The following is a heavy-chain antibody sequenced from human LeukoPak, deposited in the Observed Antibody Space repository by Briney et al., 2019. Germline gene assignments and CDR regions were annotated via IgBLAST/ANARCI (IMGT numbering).Heavy chain of an antibody. CDR2: IYYSGST. CDR1: DDSISSSSYY. J-gene: IGHJ4*02. Sequence: SETLSLTCTVSDDSISSSSYYWGWIRQPPGKGLEWIGNIYYSGSTYYNPSLKSRVTISVDTSKNQFSLRLSSVTAADTAVYHCARTYYSRSSSFDYWGQGTLVTVSS. V-gene: IGHV4-39*01. D-gene: IGHD6-6*01. CDR3: ARTYYSRSSSFDY.